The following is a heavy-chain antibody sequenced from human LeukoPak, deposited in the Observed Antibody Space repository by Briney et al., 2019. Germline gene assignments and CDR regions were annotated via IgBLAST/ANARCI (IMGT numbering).Heavy chain of an antibody. CDR3: ARSISNWFDP. CDR1: GGTFSSYA. D-gene: IGHD6-6*01. CDR2: IIPILGIA. J-gene: IGHJ5*02. Sequence: SVKVSCKASGGTFSSYAISWVRQAPGQGLEWMGRIIPILGIANYAQKFQGRVTITADKSTSTAYMELSSQRSEDTAVYYCARSISNWFDPWGQGTLVTVSS. V-gene: IGHV1-69*04.